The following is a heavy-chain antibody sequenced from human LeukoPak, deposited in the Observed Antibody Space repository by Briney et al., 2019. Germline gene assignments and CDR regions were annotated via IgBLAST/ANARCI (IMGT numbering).Heavy chain of an antibody. D-gene: IGHD6-6*01. Sequence: SETLSLTCAVSGYSISSGYYWGWIRPPPGAGLECIGSIYHSGSTYYNPSLKSRVTISVDTSKNQFSLKLSPLTAADTAVYYCARGRGIAARPDGWFDPWGQGTLVTVSS. V-gene: IGHV4-38-2*01. CDR1: GYSISSGYY. CDR2: IYHSGST. J-gene: IGHJ5*02. CDR3: ARGRGIAARPDGWFDP.